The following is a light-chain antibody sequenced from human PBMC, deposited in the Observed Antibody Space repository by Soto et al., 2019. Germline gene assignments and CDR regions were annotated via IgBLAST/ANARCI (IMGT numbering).Light chain of an antibody. CDR3: SSYVSSRTYV. J-gene: IGLJ1*01. CDR1: SSDVGGYAY. V-gene: IGLV2-14*01. CDR2: AVS. Sequence: QSVLTQPASVSGSPGQSITISCTGTSSDVGGYAYVSWYQQYPGKAPKLVISAVSNRPSGISNRFSGSKSGNTASLTISGLQAEDEADYYCSSYVSSRTYVFGTGTKLTVL.